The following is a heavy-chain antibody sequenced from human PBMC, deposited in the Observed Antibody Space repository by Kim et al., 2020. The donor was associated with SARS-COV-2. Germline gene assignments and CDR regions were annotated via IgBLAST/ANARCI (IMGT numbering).Heavy chain of an antibody. CDR1: GGSISSSNW. J-gene: IGHJ4*02. CDR3: AREPGTLDKSPIDY. D-gene: IGHD3-10*01. V-gene: IGHV4-4*02. Sequence: SETLSLTCAVSGGSISSSNWWSWVRQPPGKGLEWIGEIYHSGSTNYNPSLKSRVTISVDKSKNQFSLKLSSVTAADTAVYYCAREPGTLDKSPIDYWGQGTLVTVSS. CDR2: IYHSGST.